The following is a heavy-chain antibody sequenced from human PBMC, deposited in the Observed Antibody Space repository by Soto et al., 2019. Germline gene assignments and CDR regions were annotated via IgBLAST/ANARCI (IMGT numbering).Heavy chain of an antibody. CDR1: GYTFTGYY. Sequence: ASVKVSSKASGYTFTGYYMHWVRQAPGQGLEWMGWINPNSGGTNYAQKFQGRVTMTRDTSISTAYMELSRLRSDDTAVYYCARDLAGALFGSYYGMDVWGQGTTVTVSS. V-gene: IGHV1-2*02. J-gene: IGHJ6*02. CDR2: INPNSGGT. D-gene: IGHD6-19*01. CDR3: ARDLAGALFGSYYGMDV.